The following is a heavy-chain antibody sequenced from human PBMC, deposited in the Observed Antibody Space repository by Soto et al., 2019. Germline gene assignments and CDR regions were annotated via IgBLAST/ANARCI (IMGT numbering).Heavy chain of an antibody. D-gene: IGHD1-26*01. V-gene: IGHV3-21*01. Sequence: VQLVESGGGLVKPGGSLRLSCAASGFTFSSYSMNWVRQAPGKGLEWVSSISSSSSYIYYADSVKGRFTISRDNAKNSLYLQMNSLRAEDTAVYYCAMGGEWELLYGMDVWGQGTTVTVSS. CDR3: AMGGEWELLYGMDV. CDR2: ISSSSSYI. J-gene: IGHJ6*02. CDR1: GFTFSSYS.